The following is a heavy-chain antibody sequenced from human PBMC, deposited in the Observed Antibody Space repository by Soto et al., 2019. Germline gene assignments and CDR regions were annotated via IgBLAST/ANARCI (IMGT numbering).Heavy chain of an antibody. CDR1: GYTFTSYD. J-gene: IGHJ4*02. CDR3: ARDHELTYYFDY. CDR2: MNPNSGNT. V-gene: IGHV1-8*01. Sequence: ASVKVSCKASGYTFTSYDINWVRQATGQGLEWMGWMNPNSGNTGYAQKFQGRVTITADKSTGTAYMELSSLRSEDTAVYYCARDHELTYYFDYWGQGTLVTVSS. D-gene: IGHD3-16*01.